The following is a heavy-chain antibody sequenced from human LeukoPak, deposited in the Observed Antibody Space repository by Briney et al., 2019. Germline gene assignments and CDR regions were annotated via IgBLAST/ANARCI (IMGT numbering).Heavy chain of an antibody. CDR1: GFTFSSYS. V-gene: IGHV3-48*04. CDR2: ISSSSSTI. Sequence: GGSLRLSCAASGFTFSSYSMNWVRHAPGEGLEWVSSISSSSSTIYYADSVKSRFAISRDNAKNSLYLQMNSLRAEDTAVYYCAELGITMIGGVWGKGTTVTISS. CDR3: AELGITMIGGV. J-gene: IGHJ6*04. D-gene: IGHD3-10*02.